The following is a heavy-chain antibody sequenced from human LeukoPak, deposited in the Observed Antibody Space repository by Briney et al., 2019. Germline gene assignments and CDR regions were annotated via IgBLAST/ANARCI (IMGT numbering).Heavy chain of an antibody. Sequence: PGGSLRLSCAASGFTFNGYNMNWVRQAPGKGLEWISYITSSSSSNSYADSVKGRFSISRDNAKNSLYLQMKNLRAADTAVYYCARTHPLFYMDVWGKGTTVTVSS. CDR1: GFTFNGYN. CDR2: ITSSSSSN. J-gene: IGHJ6*03. V-gene: IGHV3-48*01. CDR3: ARTHPLFYMDV.